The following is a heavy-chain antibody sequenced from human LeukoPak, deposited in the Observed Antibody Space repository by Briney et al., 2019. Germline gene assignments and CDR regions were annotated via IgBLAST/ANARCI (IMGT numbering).Heavy chain of an antibody. V-gene: IGHV4-59*01. D-gene: IGHD3-3*01. Sequence: SETLSLTCTVSGGSISSYYWSWIRQPPGKGLEWIGYIYYSGSTNYNPSLKSRVTISVDTSKNQFSLELSSVTAADTAVYYCARGRSIVSGYIYYWGQGTLVTVSS. CDR3: ARGRSIVSGYIYY. CDR1: GGSISSYY. CDR2: IYYSGST. J-gene: IGHJ4*02.